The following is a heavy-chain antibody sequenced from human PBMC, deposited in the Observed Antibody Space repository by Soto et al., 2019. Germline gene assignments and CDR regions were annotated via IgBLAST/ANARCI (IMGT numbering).Heavy chain of an antibody. D-gene: IGHD3-22*01. Sequence: SETLSLTCAVSGGSISSGGYSWSWIRQPPGKGLEWIGYIYHSGSTYYNPSLKSRVTISVDRSKNQFSLKLSSVTAADTAVYYCARAYYYDSSGSVFDYWGQGTLVTVSS. J-gene: IGHJ4*02. CDR1: GGSISSGGYS. CDR3: ARAYYYDSSGSVFDY. V-gene: IGHV4-30-2*01. CDR2: IYHSGST.